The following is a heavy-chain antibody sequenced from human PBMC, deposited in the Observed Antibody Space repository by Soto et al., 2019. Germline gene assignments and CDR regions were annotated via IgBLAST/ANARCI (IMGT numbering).Heavy chain of an antibody. V-gene: IGHV1-2*02. D-gene: IGHD6-19*01. CDR1: GYTFTSYA. CDR3: ARDPSQLAVAGTRAFDI. J-gene: IGHJ3*02. Sequence: GASVKVSCKASGYTFTSYAMHWVRQAPGQGLEWMGWINPNSGGTNYAQKFQGRVTMTRDTSISTAYMELSRLRSDDTAVYYCARDPSQLAVAGTRAFDIWGQGTMVTVSS. CDR2: INPNSGGT.